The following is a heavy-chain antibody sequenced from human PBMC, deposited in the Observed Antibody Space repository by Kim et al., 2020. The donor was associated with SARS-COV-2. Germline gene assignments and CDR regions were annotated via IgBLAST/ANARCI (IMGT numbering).Heavy chain of an antibody. CDR1: GGSFSGYY. V-gene: IGHV4-34*01. Sequence: SETLSLTCAVYGGSFSGYYWSWIRQPPGKGLEWIGEINHSGSTNYNPSLKSRVTISVDTSKNQFSLKLSSVTAADTAVYYCARGRGTTVTTTFDYWGQGTLVTVSS. CDR3: ARGRGTTVTTTFDY. D-gene: IGHD4-17*01. J-gene: IGHJ4*02. CDR2: INHSGST.